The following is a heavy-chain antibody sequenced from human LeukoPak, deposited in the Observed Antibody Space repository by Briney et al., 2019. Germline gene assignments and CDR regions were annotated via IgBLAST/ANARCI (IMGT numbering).Heavy chain of an antibody. Sequence: SETLSLTCTVSGGSISSYYWSWIRQPPGKGLEWIGYIYYSGSTNYNPSLKSRVTISVDTSKNQFSLKLSSVTAADTAVYYCARAPGYSYGSFDYWGQGPLVTVSS. J-gene: IGHJ4*02. CDR3: ARAPGYSYGSFDY. CDR2: IYYSGST. V-gene: IGHV4-59*01. CDR1: GGSISSYY. D-gene: IGHD5-18*01.